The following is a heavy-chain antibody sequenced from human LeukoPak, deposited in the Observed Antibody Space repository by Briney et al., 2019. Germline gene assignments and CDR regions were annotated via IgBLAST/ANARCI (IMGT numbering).Heavy chain of an antibody. J-gene: IGHJ4*02. CDR3: AISLAVPY. Sequence: SVTVSCKSSGGTFSIYAINWVRQAPGQGLEWMGRIIPILGIANYAQKFQGRVTITADKSTSTAYMELSSLRSEDTAMYYCAISLAVPYWGQGTLVTVSS. CDR2: IIPILGIA. D-gene: IGHD6-19*01. CDR1: GGTFSIYA. V-gene: IGHV1-69*04.